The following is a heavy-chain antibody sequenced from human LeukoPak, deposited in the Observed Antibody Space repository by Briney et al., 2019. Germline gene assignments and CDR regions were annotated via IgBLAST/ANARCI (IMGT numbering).Heavy chain of an antibody. D-gene: IGHD2-21*02. CDR1: GGSVSSGSYY. Sequence: SETLSFTCTVSGGSVSSGSYYWGWIRQPPGKGLEWIGYIYYSGSTNYNPSLKSRVTISVDTSKNQFSLKLSSVTAADTAVYYCASSEVAYCGGDCYSKAFDIWGQGTMVTVSS. V-gene: IGHV4-61*01. J-gene: IGHJ3*02. CDR3: ASSEVAYCGGDCYSKAFDI. CDR2: IYYSGST.